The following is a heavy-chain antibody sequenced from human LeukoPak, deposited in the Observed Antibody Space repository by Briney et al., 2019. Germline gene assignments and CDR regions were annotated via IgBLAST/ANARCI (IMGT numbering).Heavy chain of an antibody. J-gene: IGHJ3*02. CDR2: IYYSGRT. CDR3: ARHPGITAAGTGFDI. CDR1: GGSINNSRYY. Sequence: SETLSLTCTVSGGSINNSRYYWGWIRQPPGKGLEWIGSIYYSGRTYYNPSLKSRLTISVDTSKNQFSLKLSSVTAADTAVYYCARHPGITAAGTGFDIWGQGTMVTVSS. D-gene: IGHD6-13*01. V-gene: IGHV4-39*01.